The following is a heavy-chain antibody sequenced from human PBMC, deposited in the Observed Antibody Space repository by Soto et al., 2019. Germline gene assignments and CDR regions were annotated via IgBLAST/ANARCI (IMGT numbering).Heavy chain of an antibody. CDR2: INGDSGNT. CDR1: GYTFSSYA. CDR3: ARALGYCSGGSCYPPFDY. D-gene: IGHD2-15*01. V-gene: IGHV1-3*01. Sequence: ASVKVSCKASGYTFSSYAMHWVRQAPGQRLEWMGWINGDSGNTNYSQKFQGWVTMTRDTSISTAYMELSRLRSDDTAVYYCARALGYCSGGSCYPPFDYWGQGTLVTVSS. J-gene: IGHJ4*02.